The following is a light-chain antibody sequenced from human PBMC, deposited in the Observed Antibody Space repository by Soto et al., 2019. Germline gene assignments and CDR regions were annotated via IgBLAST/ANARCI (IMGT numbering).Light chain of an antibody. CDR3: SSYAGFNNFV. CDR2: EVT. Sequence: QSVLNQPPSAFGSPGQSVTISCTGTSSDVGAYNYVSWYQQHPGKAPKLMIYEVTNRPSGVPDRFSASKSGNTASLTVSGLQAEDEADYFCSSYAGFNNFVFGTGTKVTVL. V-gene: IGLV2-8*01. J-gene: IGLJ1*01. CDR1: SSDVGAYNY.